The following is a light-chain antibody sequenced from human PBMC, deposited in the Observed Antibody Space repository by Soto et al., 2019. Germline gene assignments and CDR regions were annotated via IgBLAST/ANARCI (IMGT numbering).Light chain of an antibody. Sequence: QSVLAQPPSASGTPGQRVTISCSGSNSNIETNYVYWYQHVPGTSPKLLIYTNDQRPSGVPDRFSASKSGTSASLAISGLPSEDEADYYCSATDDSLGGPVFGGGTKLTV. CDR3: SATDDSLGGPV. CDR2: TND. CDR1: NSNIETNY. J-gene: IGLJ3*02. V-gene: IGLV1-47*02.